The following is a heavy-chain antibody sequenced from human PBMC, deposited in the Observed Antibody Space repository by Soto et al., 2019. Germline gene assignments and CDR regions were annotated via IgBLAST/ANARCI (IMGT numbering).Heavy chain of an antibody. D-gene: IGHD3-16*01. J-gene: IGHJ5*02. CDR3: ARESFGGAPSPFAL. CDR1: GGSISSYY. V-gene: IGHV4-59*01. CDR2: IYYSGST. Sequence: SETLSLTCTVSGGSISSYYWSWIRQPPGKGLEWIGYIYYSGSTNYNPSLKSRVTISVDTSKNQFSLKLSSVTAADTAVYYCARESFGGAPSPFALWGQGTLVTVSS.